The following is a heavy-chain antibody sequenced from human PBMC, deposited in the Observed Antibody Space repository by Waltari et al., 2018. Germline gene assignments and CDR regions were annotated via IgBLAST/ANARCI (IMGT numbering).Heavy chain of an antibody. Sequence: QVQLQESGPGLVKPSETLSLTCAVSGYSISSGYYWGWIRQPPGKGLEWIGSIYHSGSTYYNLSLKSRVTISVDTSKNQFSLKLSSVTAADTAVYYCARQHGGNPIFDYWGQGTLVTVSS. V-gene: IGHV4-38-2*01. CDR3: ARQHGGNPIFDY. CDR2: IYHSGST. CDR1: GYSISSGYY. J-gene: IGHJ4*02. D-gene: IGHD2-15*01.